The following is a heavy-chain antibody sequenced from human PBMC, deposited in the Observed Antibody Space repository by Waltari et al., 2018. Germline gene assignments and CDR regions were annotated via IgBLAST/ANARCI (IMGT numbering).Heavy chain of an antibody. CDR3: AIDWVTMIVVVTDAFDI. Sequence: EVQLLESGGGSVQPGGSLRLSCAASGFTFSSYAMSWVRQAPGKGLEWVSAISGSGGSTYYADSVKGRFTISRDNSKNTLYLQMNSLRAEDTAVYYCAIDWVTMIVVVTDAFDIWGQGTMVTVSS. V-gene: IGHV3-23*01. D-gene: IGHD3-22*01. J-gene: IGHJ3*02. CDR2: ISGSGGST. CDR1: GFTFSSYA.